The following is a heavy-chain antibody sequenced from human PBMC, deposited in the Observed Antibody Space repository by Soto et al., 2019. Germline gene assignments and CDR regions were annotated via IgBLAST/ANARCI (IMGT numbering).Heavy chain of an antibody. CDR3: ARKVATINWFDP. Sequence: QVQLQQWGAGLLKPSETLSLTCAVYGGSFSGYYWSWIRQPPGKGLEWIGEINHSGSTNYNPSLKSRVTISVDTSKNQFSLKLSSVTAADTAVYYCARKVATINWFDPWGQGTLVTVSS. D-gene: IGHD5-12*01. V-gene: IGHV4-34*01. CDR1: GGSFSGYY. J-gene: IGHJ5*02. CDR2: INHSGST.